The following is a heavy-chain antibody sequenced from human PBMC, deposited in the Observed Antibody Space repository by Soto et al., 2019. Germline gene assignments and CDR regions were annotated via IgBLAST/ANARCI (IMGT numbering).Heavy chain of an antibody. D-gene: IGHD3-16*01. CDR3: ARAGDPNYDYIWGMAGWGNYHDY. V-gene: IGHV3-21*01. CDR1: GFTFSSYS. CDR2: ISSSSSYI. Sequence: GGSLRLSCAASGFTFSSYSMNWVRQAPGKGLEWVSSISSSSSYIYYADSVKGRFTISRDNAKNSLYLQMNSLRAEDTAVYYCARAGDPNYDYIWGMAGWGNYHDYWGQGTLVTVSS. J-gene: IGHJ4*02.